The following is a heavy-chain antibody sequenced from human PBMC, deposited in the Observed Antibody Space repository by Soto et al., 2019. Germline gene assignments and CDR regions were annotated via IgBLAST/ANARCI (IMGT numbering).Heavy chain of an antibody. J-gene: IGHJ6*02. V-gene: IGHV3-23*01. CDR1: GFTFRSYA. CDR3: AKGEVASDYYYYGMDV. CDR2: ITNSGGST. Sequence: EVQLLESGGGLVQPGGSLRLSCAASGFTFRSYAMSWVRQPPGQGLEWVSTITNSGGSTYYADSVEGRFTISRDNSKNTLYVQMNSLRAEDTAVYYCAKGEVASDYYYYGMDVWGQGTTVTVSS. D-gene: IGHD5-12*01.